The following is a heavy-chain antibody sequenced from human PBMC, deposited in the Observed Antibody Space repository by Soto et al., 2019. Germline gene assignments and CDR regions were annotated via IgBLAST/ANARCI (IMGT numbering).Heavy chain of an antibody. J-gene: IGHJ5*02. CDR2: IKQDGSEK. CDR3: GRDLPSISGRPGGWFDP. V-gene: IGHV3-7*01. CDR1: GFTFSSYS. D-gene: IGHD6-6*01. Sequence: GGSLRLSCAASGFTFSSYSMNWVRQAPGKGLEWVANIKQDGSEKSYVDSVKGRFSISRDNAKNSLYLQMNSLRVEDTAVYFCGRDLPSISGRPGGWFDPWGQGTLVTVSS.